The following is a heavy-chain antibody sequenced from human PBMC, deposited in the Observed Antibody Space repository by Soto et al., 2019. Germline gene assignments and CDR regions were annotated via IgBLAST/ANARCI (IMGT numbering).Heavy chain of an antibody. D-gene: IGHD4-17*01. CDR3: AKPADYENAAFDV. J-gene: IGHJ3*01. V-gene: IGHV3-30*18. CDR2: ISYDGSDE. CDR1: GFTFRSYG. Sequence: QVRLVESGGGVVQPGRSLRLSCAASGFTFRSYGMHWVRQAPGKGLEWVALISYDGSDEYYGDSMQGRFSISRDNSKDTLYLQINSLRVEDTAVYYCAKPADYENAAFDVWGQGKMVTVSS.